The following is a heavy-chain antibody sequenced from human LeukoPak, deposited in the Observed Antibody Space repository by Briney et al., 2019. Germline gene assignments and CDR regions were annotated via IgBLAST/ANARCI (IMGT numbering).Heavy chain of an antibody. CDR2: INTDGGSL. CDR3: AKKTSEYGDASSPDY. V-gene: IGHV3-74*01. Sequence: GGSLRLSCVASGFTFSKNWMYWVRQAPGKGPVWVARINTDGGSLNYADSVKGRFTISRDNAKNTLYLQMNSLGAEDTAVYYCAKKTSEYGDASSPDYWGQGTLVTVSS. CDR1: GFTFSKNW. D-gene: IGHD4-17*01. J-gene: IGHJ4*02.